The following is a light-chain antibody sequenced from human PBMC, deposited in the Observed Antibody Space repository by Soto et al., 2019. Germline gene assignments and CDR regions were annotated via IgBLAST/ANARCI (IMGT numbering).Light chain of an antibody. V-gene: IGKV1-5*01. CDR1: QSISSW. J-gene: IGKJ5*01. CDR3: QQYNSYSIT. CDR2: DAS. Sequence: IQLTQSPSSLSASVGDRVTITCRASQSISSWLAWYQQKPGKAPKLLIYDASSLESGVPSRFSGSGSGTEFTLTISSLQPDDFATYYCQQYNSYSITFGQGTRLEN.